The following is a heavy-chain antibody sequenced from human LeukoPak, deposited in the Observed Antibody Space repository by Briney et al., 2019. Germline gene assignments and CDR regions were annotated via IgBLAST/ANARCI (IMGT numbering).Heavy chain of an antibody. J-gene: IGHJ6*02. CDR2: IYYSGST. CDR3: ARFSARVRGVMGYGMDV. D-gene: IGHD3-10*01. V-gene: IGHV4-59*08. Sequence: PSETLSLTCTVSGGSISPYYWGWIRQPPGKGLEWIGYIYYSGSTNYNPSLKSRVTISVDTSKNQFSLKLSSVTAADTAVYYCARFSARVRGVMGYGMDVWGQGTTVTVSS. CDR1: GGSISPYY.